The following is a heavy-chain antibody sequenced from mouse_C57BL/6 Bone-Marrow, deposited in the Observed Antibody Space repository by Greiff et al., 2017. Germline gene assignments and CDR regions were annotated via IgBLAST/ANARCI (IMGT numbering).Heavy chain of an antibody. J-gene: IGHJ2*01. CDR1: GYTFTSYW. V-gene: IGHV1-7*01. CDR2: INPSSGYT. CDR3: ARSPYDFDY. Sequence: VQLQQSGAELATPGASVTLSCKASGYTFTSYWMHWVKPRPGQGLEWIGYINPSSGYTTYNQKFKDKATLTADKSSSTPYMQLSNLTYEVSAVYNCARSPYDFDYWGKGTTLTVSS.